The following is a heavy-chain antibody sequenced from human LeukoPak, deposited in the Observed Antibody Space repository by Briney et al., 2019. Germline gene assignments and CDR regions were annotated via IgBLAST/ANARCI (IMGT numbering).Heavy chain of an antibody. V-gene: IGHV3-23*01. CDR1: GFTFSSYA. D-gene: IGHD3-22*01. Sequence: PGGSLRLSCAASGFTFSSYAMSWVRQAPGKGLEWVSAISGSGGSTYYADSVKGRFTISRDNSKNTLYLQMNSLRAEDTAVYYCAKDTAYYYDSSGYYGDDYWGQGTLVTVSS. CDR2: ISGSGGST. J-gene: IGHJ4*02. CDR3: AKDTAYYYDSSGYYGDDY.